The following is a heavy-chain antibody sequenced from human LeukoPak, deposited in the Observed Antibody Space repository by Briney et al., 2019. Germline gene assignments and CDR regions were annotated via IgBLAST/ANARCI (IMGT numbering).Heavy chain of an antibody. CDR3: ARDTGVLRYFDWLLHNYYYYGMDV. CDR2: ISAYNDNT. CDR1: GYTFTSYG. J-gene: IGHJ6*04. D-gene: IGHD3-9*01. V-gene: IGHV1-18*04. Sequence: ASVTVSCTASGYTFTSYGISWVRQAHGQGLELMGWISAYNDNTSYAHKLQGRVTMTTDTSTSTAYMELRSLRSDDTAAYYCARDTGVLRYFDWLLHNYYYYGMDVWGKGTTVTVSS.